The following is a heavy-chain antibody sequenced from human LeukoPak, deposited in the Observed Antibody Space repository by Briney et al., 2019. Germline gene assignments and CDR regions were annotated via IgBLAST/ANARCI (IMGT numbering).Heavy chain of an antibody. Sequence: GRSLRLSCAASGFMFSSYAMHWVRQAPGKGLEWVAVISFDGSNKYYGDSVKGRFTISRDNSNNTLFLQMNTLRAEDTAMYYCARVVGTNEWTGPYGGKGTLVTLP. CDR3: ARVVGTNEWTGPY. CDR1: GFMFSSYA. V-gene: IGHV3-30*04. J-gene: IGHJ4*02. CDR2: ISFDGSNK. D-gene: IGHD1-26*01.